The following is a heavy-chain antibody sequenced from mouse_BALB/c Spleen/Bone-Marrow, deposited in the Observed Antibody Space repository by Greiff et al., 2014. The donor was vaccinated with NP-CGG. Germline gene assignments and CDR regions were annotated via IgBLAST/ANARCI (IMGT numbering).Heavy chain of an antibody. CDR3: AIYYGNYYAMDY. CDR1: GFNIKDTY. D-gene: IGHD2-1*01. CDR2: IDPANDNT. Sequence: EVQLQQSGAELVKPGASVKLSCTASGFNIKDTYMHWVKQRPEQGLEWIGRIDPANDNTKYDPKFQGKATITADTSSNTAYLQLSSLTSEDTAGYYCAIYYGNYYAMDYWGQGTSVTVSS. J-gene: IGHJ4*01. V-gene: IGHV14-3*02.